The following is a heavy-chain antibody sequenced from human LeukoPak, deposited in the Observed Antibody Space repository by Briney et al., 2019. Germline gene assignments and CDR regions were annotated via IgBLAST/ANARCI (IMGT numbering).Heavy chain of an antibody. V-gene: IGHV1-69*13. CDR3: ARAAAVLPNSYHYYGMDV. D-gene: IGHD6-13*01. CDR2: IIPIFGTA. Sequence: ASVKVSCKASGGTFSSYAISWVRQAPGQGLEWMGGIIPIFGTANYAQKFQGRVTITADESTSTAYMELSSLRSEDTAVYYCARAAAVLPNSYHYYGMDVWGQGTTVTVSS. J-gene: IGHJ6*02. CDR1: GGTFSSYA.